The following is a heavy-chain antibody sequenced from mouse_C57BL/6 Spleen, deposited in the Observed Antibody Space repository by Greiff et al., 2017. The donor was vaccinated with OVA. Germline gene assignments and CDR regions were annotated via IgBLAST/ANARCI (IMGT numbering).Heavy chain of an antibody. CDR3: ARRGLNYWYFDV. CDR2: IHPNSGST. CDR1: GYTFTSYW. D-gene: IGHD3-3*01. Sequence: QVQLQQPGAELVKPGASVKLSCKASGYTFTSYWMPWVKQRPGQGLEWIGMIHPNSGSTNYNEKFKSKATLTVDKSSSTAYMQLSSLTSEDSAVYYCARRGLNYWYFDVWGTGTTVTVAS. J-gene: IGHJ1*03. V-gene: IGHV1-64*01.